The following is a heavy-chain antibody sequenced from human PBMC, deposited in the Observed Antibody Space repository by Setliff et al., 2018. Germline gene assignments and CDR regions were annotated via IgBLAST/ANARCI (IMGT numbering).Heavy chain of an antibody. CDR1: GYTFISYG. D-gene: IGHD4-17*01. CDR3: VRDKGSNYGDNWFDY. V-gene: IGHV1-18*01. J-gene: IGHJ4*02. CDR2: ISA. Sequence: ASVKVSCKTSGYTFISYGINWVRQAPGQGLEWMGWISAYADSVKGRFTISRDNAKNSLYLLMNSLRAEDTALYYCVRDKGSNYGDNWFDYWGQGTLVTVSS.